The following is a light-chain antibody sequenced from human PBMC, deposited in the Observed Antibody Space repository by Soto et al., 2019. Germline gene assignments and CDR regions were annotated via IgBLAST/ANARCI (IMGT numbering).Light chain of an antibody. CDR3: QSYDSSLSGVV. Sequence: QSALRQPPSVSGAPGQRATISCTGSSSNLGAGHDVHWYQHLPGAAPKLLIYYNTNRPSGVPDRFSGSKSGTSASLAIAGLQAEDEADYYCQSYDSSLSGVVFGGGTKLTVL. CDR1: SSNLGAGHD. CDR2: YNT. J-gene: IGLJ2*01. V-gene: IGLV1-40*01.